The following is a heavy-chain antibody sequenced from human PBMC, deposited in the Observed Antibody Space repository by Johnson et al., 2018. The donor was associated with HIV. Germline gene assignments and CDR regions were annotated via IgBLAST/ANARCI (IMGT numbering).Heavy chain of an antibody. Sequence: EVQLVESGGGVVRPGGSLRLSCAAFGFTFDDYGMSWVRQAPEKGLAWVSGINWNGGSTGYADSVKGRFTISRDNAKNSLYLQMNSLRAEDTALYYCATGENLKWELRFVDAFDIWGQGTMVTVSS. CDR3: ATGENLKWELRFVDAFDI. CDR2: INWNGGST. V-gene: IGHV3-20*04. D-gene: IGHD1-26*01. J-gene: IGHJ3*02. CDR1: GFTFDDYG.